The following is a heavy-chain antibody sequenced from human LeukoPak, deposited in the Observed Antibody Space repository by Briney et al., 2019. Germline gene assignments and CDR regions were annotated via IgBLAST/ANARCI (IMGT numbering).Heavy chain of an antibody. J-gene: IGHJ6*02. V-gene: IGHV4-31*03. CDR3: ARDHQQRAAGTSMWDYYYGMDV. D-gene: IGHD6-13*01. CDR1: GGSISSGGYY. CDR2: IYYSGST. Sequence: SQTLSLTCTVSGGSISSGGYYWSWIRQHPGKGLEWIGYIYYSGSTYYNPSLKSRVTISVDTSKNQFSLKLSSVTAADTAVYYCARDHQQRAAGTSMWDYYYGMDVWGQGTTVTVSS.